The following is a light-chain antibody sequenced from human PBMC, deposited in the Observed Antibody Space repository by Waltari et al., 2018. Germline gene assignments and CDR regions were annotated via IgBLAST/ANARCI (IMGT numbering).Light chain of an antibody. J-gene: IGLJ1*01. Sequence: QSALTQSASVSGSPGQSITISCTGSHTDVGASNYVSWYQQHPGKVPKVVIFDVSSRPAGVSHRFPGSKSGNTASLAISGLEPEDEADYYCGSYTTSNTHVFGTGTRVSVL. CDR2: DVS. CDR3: GSYTTSNTHV. CDR1: HTDVGASNY. V-gene: IGLV2-14*01.